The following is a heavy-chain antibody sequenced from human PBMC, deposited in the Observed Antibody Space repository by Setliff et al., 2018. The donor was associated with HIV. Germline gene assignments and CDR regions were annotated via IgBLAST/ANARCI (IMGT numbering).Heavy chain of an antibody. Sequence: GGSLRLHCAAPGFTFSNYSRNWVRQSPGKGLEWVPYISGSSGYMYYADSVRGRFTSARDNVKNSLYLQMNGLRARDTAVYYCTRDTWITRKPFHFDCWGQGTLVTVSS. D-gene: IGHD5-18*01. CDR1: GFTFSNYS. CDR2: ISGSSGYM. CDR3: TRDTWITRKPFHFDC. J-gene: IGHJ4*02. V-gene: IGHV3-21*01.